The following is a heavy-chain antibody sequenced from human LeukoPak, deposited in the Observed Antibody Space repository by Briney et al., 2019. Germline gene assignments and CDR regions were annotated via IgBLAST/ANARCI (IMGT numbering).Heavy chain of an antibody. Sequence: SETLSLTCAVYGGSFSGYYWSWIRQPPGKGLEWIGEINHSGSTNYNPSLKSRVTISVDTSKNQFSLKLSSVTAADTAVYYCARVGYGDRSDWGQGTLVTVS. CDR3: ARVGYGDRSD. CDR2: INHSGST. J-gene: IGHJ4*02. D-gene: IGHD4-17*01. V-gene: IGHV4-34*01. CDR1: GGSFSGYY.